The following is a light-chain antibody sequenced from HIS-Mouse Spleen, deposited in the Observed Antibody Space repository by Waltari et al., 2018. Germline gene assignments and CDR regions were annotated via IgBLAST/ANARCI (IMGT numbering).Light chain of an antibody. CDR1: SSDVGSSNL. CDR2: EGS. Sequence: QSALTQHASVSGSPGQSITISCTGTSSDVGSSNLVSWYQQHPGKAPKLMIYEGSKRPSGVSNRFSGSKSGNTASLTISGLQAEDEADYYCCSYAGSSTVVFGGGTKLTVL. J-gene: IGLJ2*01. V-gene: IGLV2-23*01. CDR3: CSYAGSSTVV.